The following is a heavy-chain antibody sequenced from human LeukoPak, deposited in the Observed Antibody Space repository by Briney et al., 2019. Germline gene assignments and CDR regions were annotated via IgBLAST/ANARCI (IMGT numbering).Heavy chain of an antibody. CDR2: INHSGST. CDR3: ARQKWITMVRGVIHWFDP. J-gene: IGHJ5*02. V-gene: IGHV4-34*01. CDR1: GGSFSGYY. Sequence: PSETLSLTCAVYGGSFSGYYWSWIRQPPGKGLEWIGEINHSGSTNYNPSLKIRVTLSVNTAKNQFPLKLTLVTAAYTAVYYSARQKWITMVRGVIHWFDPWGQGTLVTVSS. D-gene: IGHD3-10*01.